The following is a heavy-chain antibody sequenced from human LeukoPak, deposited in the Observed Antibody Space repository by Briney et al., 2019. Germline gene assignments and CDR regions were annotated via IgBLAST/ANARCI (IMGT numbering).Heavy chain of an antibody. CDR3: ARGLRNYYDSSGLDAFDI. D-gene: IGHD3-22*01. Sequence: GGSLRLSCAASGFTLSSCWMSWVRQAPGKGLQWVANIKQDGSEKYYVDSVKGRFTISRDNAKNSLYLQMNSLRAEDTAVYYCARGLRNYYDSSGLDAFDIWGQGTMVTVSS. J-gene: IGHJ3*02. CDR2: IKQDGSEK. CDR1: GFTLSSCW. V-gene: IGHV3-7*01.